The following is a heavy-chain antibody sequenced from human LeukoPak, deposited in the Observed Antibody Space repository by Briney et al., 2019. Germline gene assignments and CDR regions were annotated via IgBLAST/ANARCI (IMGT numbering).Heavy chain of an antibody. CDR3: ATRRLVA. D-gene: IGHD2-21*01. CDR1: GGTFSSYA. Sequence: GASVKVSCKATGGTFSSYAISWVRQAPGKGLEWMGGFDPEDGETIYAQKFQGRVTMTEDTSTDTAYMELSSLRSEDTAVYYCATRRLVAWGQGTLVTVSS. V-gene: IGHV1-24*01. J-gene: IGHJ4*02. CDR2: FDPEDGET.